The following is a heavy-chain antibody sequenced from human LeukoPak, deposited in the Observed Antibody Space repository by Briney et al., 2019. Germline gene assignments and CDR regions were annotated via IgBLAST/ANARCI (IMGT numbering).Heavy chain of an antibody. V-gene: IGHV4-59*01. CDR1: GGSISSNY. Sequence: PSETLSLTCTVSGGSISSNYWSWIRQPPGRGLELIGYTYYSGSTNYNPSLKSRVTISVDTSKNQFSLKLSSVTAADTAVYYCARGNSGYSGYDLDYWGQGTLVTVSS. CDR2: TYYSGST. J-gene: IGHJ4*02. D-gene: IGHD5-12*01. CDR3: ARGNSGYSGYDLDY.